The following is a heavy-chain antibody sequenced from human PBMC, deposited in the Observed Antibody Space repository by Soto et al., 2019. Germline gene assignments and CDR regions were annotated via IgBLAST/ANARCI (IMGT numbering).Heavy chain of an antibody. CDR2: INHSGST. CDR1: GGSFSGYY. Sequence: PSETLSLTCAVYGGSFSGYYWSWIRQPPGKGLEWIGEINHSGSTNYNPSFKSRVTISVDTSKNQFSLKLSSVTAADTAVYYCARDPQLLEWLDYYYYGMDVWGQGTTVTVSS. CDR3: ARDPQLLEWLDYYYYGMDV. V-gene: IGHV4-34*01. D-gene: IGHD3-3*01. J-gene: IGHJ6*02.